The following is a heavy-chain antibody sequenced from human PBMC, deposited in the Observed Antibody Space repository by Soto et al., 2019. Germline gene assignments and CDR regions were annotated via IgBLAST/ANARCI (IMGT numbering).Heavy chain of an antibody. V-gene: IGHV1-46*01. J-gene: IGHJ5*02. CDR3: AINPTDIVLVPAAISWSWFDP. CDR2: INPSGGST. D-gene: IGHD2-2*01. CDR1: GYTFTSYY. Sequence: QVQLVQSGAEVKKPGASVKVSCKASGYTFTSYYMHWVRQAPGQGLEWMGIINPSGGSTSYAQKFQGRVTMTRDTSTSTVYMELSSLRSEDTAVYYCAINPTDIVLVPAAISWSWFDPWGQGTLVTVSS.